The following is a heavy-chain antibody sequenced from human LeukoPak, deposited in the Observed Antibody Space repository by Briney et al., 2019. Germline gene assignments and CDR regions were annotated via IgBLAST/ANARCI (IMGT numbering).Heavy chain of an antibody. D-gene: IGHD4-17*01. CDR3: ARVGNGDYRYYFYMDV. CDR2: ISSSGSTI. Sequence: GGSLRLSCAASGFTFMDYYMSWIRQAPGKGLEWVSYISSSGSTIYYADSVKGRFTISRDNAKNSLYLQMNSLRAEDTAVYYCARVGNGDYRYYFYMDVWGKGTTVTISS. CDR1: GFTFMDYY. J-gene: IGHJ6*03. V-gene: IGHV3-11*01.